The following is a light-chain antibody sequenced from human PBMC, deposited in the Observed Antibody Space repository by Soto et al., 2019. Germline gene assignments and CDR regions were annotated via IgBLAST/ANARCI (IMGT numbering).Light chain of an antibody. J-gene: IGKJ1*01. CDR1: HYVSSS. CDR2: KTS. V-gene: IGKV1-5*03. Sequence: DIRMTQSPSTLSAIVGERVTITCRASHYVSSSLAWYQQKPGKAPKLMIYKTSILESGVPSRFSGSASGTEFTLSISSLQPDDFATYWCQQYNTYPWMFGQGTKVEIK. CDR3: QQYNTYPWM.